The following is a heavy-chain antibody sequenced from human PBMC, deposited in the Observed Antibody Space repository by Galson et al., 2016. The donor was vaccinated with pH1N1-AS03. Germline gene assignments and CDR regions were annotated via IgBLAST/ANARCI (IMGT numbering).Heavy chain of an antibody. CDR2: MYTSGSS. Sequence: SETLSLTCTVSGGSISRYYWRWIRQPAGKGLEWIGRMYTSGSSNYNPSLKSRVTMSVDTSRTQFSLKLSSVTAADTAVHYCAYQMGPRGGQDAFDIWGQGTRVTVSS. CDR3: AYQMGPRGGQDAFDI. D-gene: IGHD4-23*01. CDR1: GGSISRYY. J-gene: IGHJ3*02. V-gene: IGHV4-4*07.